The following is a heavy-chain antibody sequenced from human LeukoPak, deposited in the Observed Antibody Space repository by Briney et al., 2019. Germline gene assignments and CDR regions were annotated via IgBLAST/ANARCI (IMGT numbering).Heavy chain of an antibody. CDR3: ARDLYDSSGYYYPYYYYGMDV. CDR2: ISSSSSYI. J-gene: IGHJ6*02. Sequence: GGSLRLSCAASGFTFSSYSMNWVRQAPGKGLEWVSSISSSSSYIYYADSVKGRFTISRDNAKNSLYLQMNSLRAEDTAVYYCARDLYDSSGYYYPYYYYGMDVWGQGTTVTVSS. CDR1: GFTFSSYS. V-gene: IGHV3-21*01. D-gene: IGHD3-22*01.